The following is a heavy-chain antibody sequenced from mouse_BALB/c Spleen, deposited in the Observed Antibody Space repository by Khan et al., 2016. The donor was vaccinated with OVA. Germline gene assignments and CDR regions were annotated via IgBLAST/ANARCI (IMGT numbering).Heavy chain of an antibody. V-gene: IGHV1-7*01. J-gene: IGHJ3*01. CDR3: ANHGSSSAWLTY. Sequence: QVRLQQSGAELAKPGASVKMSCKASGYTFTSYWMHWVKQRPGQGLEWIGYINPSTGYTEYNQKFKDKATLTADKSSSTAYMQLSSLTSEDSAVYYCANHGSSSAWLTYWGQGTLVTVSA. D-gene: IGHD1-1*01. CDR1: GYTFTSYW. CDR2: INPSTGYT.